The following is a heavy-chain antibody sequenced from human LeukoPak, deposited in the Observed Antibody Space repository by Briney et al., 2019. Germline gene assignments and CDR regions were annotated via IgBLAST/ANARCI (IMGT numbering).Heavy chain of an antibody. CDR1: GGSISSYY. Sequence: SEVLSLTCTVSGGSISSYYWSWIRQPPGKGLEWIGYIYYSGSTNYNPSLKSRVTISVDTSKNQFSLKLSSVTAADTAVYYCARGLTGSAYGMDVWGQGTTVTVSS. CDR2: IYYSGST. CDR3: ARGLTGSAYGMDV. V-gene: IGHV4-59*01. J-gene: IGHJ6*02. D-gene: IGHD3-9*01.